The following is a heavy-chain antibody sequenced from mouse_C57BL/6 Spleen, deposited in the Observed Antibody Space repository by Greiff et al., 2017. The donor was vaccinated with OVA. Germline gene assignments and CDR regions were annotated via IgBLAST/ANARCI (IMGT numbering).Heavy chain of an antibody. V-gene: IGHV1-55*01. CDR3: ARGAYYSNYDYAMDY. D-gene: IGHD2-5*01. J-gene: IGHJ4*01. CDR1: GYTFTSYW. Sequence: QVQLQQPGAELVKPGASVKMSCKASGYTFTSYWITWVKQRPGQGLEWIGDIYPGSGSTNYNEKFKSKATLTVDTSSSPAYMQLSSLTSEDSAVYYCARGAYYSNYDYAMDYWGQGTSVTVSS. CDR2: IYPGSGST.